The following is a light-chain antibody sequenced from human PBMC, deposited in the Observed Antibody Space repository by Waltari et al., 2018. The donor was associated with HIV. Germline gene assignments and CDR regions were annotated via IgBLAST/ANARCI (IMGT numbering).Light chain of an antibody. CDR2: GAS. CDR1: QSVSSSY. CDR3: QQYGSSRWT. Sequence: TLSCRASQSVSSSYLAWYQQKPGQAPRLLIYGASSRATGIPDRFSGSGSGTDFTLTISRLEPEDFAVYYCQQYGSSRWTFGQGTKVEIK. J-gene: IGKJ1*01. V-gene: IGKV3-20*01.